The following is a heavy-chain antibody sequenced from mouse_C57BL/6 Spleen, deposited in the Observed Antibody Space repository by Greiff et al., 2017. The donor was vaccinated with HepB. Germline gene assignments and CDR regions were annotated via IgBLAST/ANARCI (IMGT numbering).Heavy chain of an antibody. J-gene: IGHJ4*01. CDR2: ISDGGRNT. D-gene: IGHD1-1*02. CDR3: TSSDDTPYGYAMDY. CDR1: GFTFSSYA. V-gene: IGHV5-4*03. Sequence: EVNLVESGGGLVKPGGSLKLSCAASGFTFSSYAMSWVRQTPEKRPEWVATISDGGRNTYYPDNVKGRFTISRDNAKNNLYLQMSHLKSEDTAMYYCTSSDDTPYGYAMDYWGQGASVTVAS.